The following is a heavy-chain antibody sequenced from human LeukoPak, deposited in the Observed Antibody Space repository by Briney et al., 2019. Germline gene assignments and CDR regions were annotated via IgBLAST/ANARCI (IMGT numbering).Heavy chain of an antibody. D-gene: IGHD3-22*01. V-gene: IGHV4-59*08. Sequence: SETLSLTCTVSGGSISSHYWSWIRQPPGKGLEWIGYIYYSGSTNYNPSLKSRVTISVDTSKNQFSLKLSSVTAADTAVYYCARQYYYDSSGLQGDWFDPWGQGTLVTVSS. CDR1: GGSISSHY. J-gene: IGHJ5*02. CDR3: ARQYYYDSSGLQGDWFDP. CDR2: IYYSGST.